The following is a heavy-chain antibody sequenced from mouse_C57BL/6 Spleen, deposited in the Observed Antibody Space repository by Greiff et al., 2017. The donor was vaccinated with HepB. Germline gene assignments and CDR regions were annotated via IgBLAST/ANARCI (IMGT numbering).Heavy chain of an antibody. CDR2: ISSGSSTS. CDR3: ARNYGSFYYAMDY. J-gene: IGHJ4*01. CDR1: GFNFSDYG. V-gene: IGHV5-17*01. D-gene: IGHD1-1*01. Sequence: EVHLVESGGGLVKPGGSLKLSCAASGFNFSDYGMHWVRQAPEKGREWVAYISSGSSTSYYADTVKGRFTISRDNAKNTLFLQMTSLRSADTAMYYCARNYGSFYYAMDYWGQGTSVTVSS.